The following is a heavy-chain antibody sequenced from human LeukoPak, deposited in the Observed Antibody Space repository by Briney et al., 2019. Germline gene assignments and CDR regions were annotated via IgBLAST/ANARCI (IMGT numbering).Heavy chain of an antibody. V-gene: IGHV3-48*03. D-gene: IGHD1-26*01. CDR3: ARGLRVGVTSSFDI. J-gene: IGHJ3*02. CDR1: GFSFSSYE. Sequence: GGSLRLSCAASGFSFSSYEMNWVRQAPGKGLEWVSFISNGGNSIYYADSVKGRFTISRDNAKNSLFLQMNSLRAEDTAVYYCARGLRVGVTSSFDIWGQGTMVTVSS. CDR2: ISNGGNSI.